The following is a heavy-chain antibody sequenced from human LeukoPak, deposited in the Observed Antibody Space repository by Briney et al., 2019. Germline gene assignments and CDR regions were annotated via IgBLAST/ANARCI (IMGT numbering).Heavy chain of an antibody. CDR2: IYSSGST. J-gene: IGHJ4*02. D-gene: IGHD5/OR15-5a*01. V-gene: IGHV4-59*01. Sequence: SETLALIYTVRGGSISNFYWSCLRQPPGKGLEWIGSIYSSGSTNYNPSLKSRVTISVDTSKNQFSLRLSSVTAADTAVYYCARGHSECSYSLSDSWGQGTLVTVSS. CDR3: ARGHSECSYSLSDS. CDR1: GGSISNFY.